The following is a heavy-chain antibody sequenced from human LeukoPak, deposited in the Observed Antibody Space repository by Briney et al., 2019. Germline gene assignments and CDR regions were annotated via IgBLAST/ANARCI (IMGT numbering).Heavy chain of an antibody. J-gene: IGHJ4*02. V-gene: IGHV4-4*07. Sequence: SETLSLTCTVSGGSISIYYWSWIRQPAGKGLEWIGRIYTSGSTNYNPSLKSRVTISVDKSKNQFSLKLSSVTAADTAVYYCARLPWGVYYFDYWGQGTLVTVSS. CDR3: ARLPWGVYYFDY. D-gene: IGHD7-27*01. CDR1: GGSISIYY. CDR2: IYTSGST.